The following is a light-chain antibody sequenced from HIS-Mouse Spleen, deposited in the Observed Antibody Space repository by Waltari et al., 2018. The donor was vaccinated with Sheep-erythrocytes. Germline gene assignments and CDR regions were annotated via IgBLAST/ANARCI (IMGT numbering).Light chain of an antibody. CDR1: QSISSY. CDR3: QQSYSTPQFT. Sequence: DIQMTQSPSSLSASVGDRVTITCRASQSISSYLNWYQQKPGKAPKLLIYAASSLQSGVPSRFSCSGSGTDFPLTISSLQPEDFATYYCQQSYSTPQFTFGPGTKVDIK. J-gene: IGKJ3*01. CDR2: AAS. V-gene: IGKV1-39*01.